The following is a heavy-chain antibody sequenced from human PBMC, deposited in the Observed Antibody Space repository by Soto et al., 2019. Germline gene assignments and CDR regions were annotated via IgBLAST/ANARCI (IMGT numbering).Heavy chain of an antibody. Sequence: QVQLQESGPGLVKPSQTLSLTCTVSGGSISSGGYYWSWIRQHPGKGLEWIGYIYYSGSTYYNPSLKIRVTISVDTPKTQFSLKLSSVTAADTAVYYWARSSPSTVSTFDYWGQGTLVTVSS. J-gene: IGHJ4*02. V-gene: IGHV4-31*03. D-gene: IGHD4-17*01. CDR1: GGSISSGGYY. CDR2: IYYSGST. CDR3: ARSSPSTVSTFDY.